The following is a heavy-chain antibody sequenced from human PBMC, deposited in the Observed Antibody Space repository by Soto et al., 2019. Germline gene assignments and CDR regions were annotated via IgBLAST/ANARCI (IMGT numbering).Heavy chain of an antibody. J-gene: IGHJ1*01. CDR3: ARDRRGGTYFSSTPSAF. V-gene: IGHV3-48*03. CDR1: GFTFSSYE. D-gene: IGHD1-26*01. Sequence: AGGSLRLSCAASGFTFSSYEMNWVRQAPGKGLEWVSYISSSGGTIHNADSVKGRFTISRDNAKNSLYLQMNSLRAEDTAVYYCARDRRGGTYFSSTPSAFWDHVTLLTVS. CDR2: ISSSGGTI.